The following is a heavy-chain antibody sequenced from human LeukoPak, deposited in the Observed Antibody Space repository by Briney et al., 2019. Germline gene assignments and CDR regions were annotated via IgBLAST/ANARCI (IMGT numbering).Heavy chain of an antibody. V-gene: IGHV3-23*01. J-gene: IGHJ4*02. Sequence: GGSLRLSCAASGFNRLCHELGPPGSREGARMGLNYADSVKGRFTISRDNSKSTLFLQMNRVRGEDTAKYFCARDVGLIMFDLWGKGTLVTVSS. CDR1: GFNRLC. CDR3: ARDVGLIMFDL. D-gene: IGHD1-26*01.